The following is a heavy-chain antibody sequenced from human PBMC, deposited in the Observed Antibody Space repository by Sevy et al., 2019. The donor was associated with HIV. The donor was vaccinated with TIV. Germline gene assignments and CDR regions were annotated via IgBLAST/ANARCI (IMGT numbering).Heavy chain of an antibody. Sequence: GGSLRLSCAASGFTFDDYTMHWVRQAPGKGLEWVSLMSWDGDSTNYADSVKGRFTISRYNSKNSLYLQMNSLRTEDTALYYCAKDRGFDYGMDVWGQGTTVTVSS. J-gene: IGHJ6*02. D-gene: IGHD3-3*01. CDR1: GFTFDDYT. CDR2: MSWDGDST. V-gene: IGHV3-43*01. CDR3: AKDRGFDYGMDV.